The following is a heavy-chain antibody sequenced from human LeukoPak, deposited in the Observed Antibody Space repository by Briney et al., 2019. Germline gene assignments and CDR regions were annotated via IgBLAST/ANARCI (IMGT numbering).Heavy chain of an antibody. V-gene: IGHV3-11*06. Sequence: PGGSLRLSCAASGLTLSDYYMSWIRQAPGKGLEWVSYISSSSGYTKYADSVKGRFTISRDNAKNSLYLQMNSLRAEDTAVYYCASHGGHDYFDYWGQRTLVTVSS. CDR2: ISSSSGYT. CDR1: GLTLSDYY. J-gene: IGHJ4*02. D-gene: IGHD5-12*01. CDR3: ASHGGHDYFDY.